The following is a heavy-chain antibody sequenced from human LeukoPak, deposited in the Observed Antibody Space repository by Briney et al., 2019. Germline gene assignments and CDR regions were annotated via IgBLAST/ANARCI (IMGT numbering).Heavy chain of an antibody. CDR2: ICSSGSDI. D-gene: IGHD6-19*01. J-gene: IGHJ4*02. CDR1: GFTFSSYH. V-gene: IGHV3-21*03. Sequence: GGSLRLSCAVSGFTFSSYHMNWVRQAPGKGLEWVSSICSSGSDIYYADSLTGRFTISRDNAKNSLYLQMNSLKAEDTAVYYCTTDKRRSGWVPLWGQGTLVTVSS. CDR3: TTDKRRSGWVPL.